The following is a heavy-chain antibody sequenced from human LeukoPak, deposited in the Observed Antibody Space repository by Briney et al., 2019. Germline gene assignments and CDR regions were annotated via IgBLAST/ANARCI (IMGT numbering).Heavy chain of an antibody. CDR1: GGSIFSYY. CDR3: ARRAYYDSSGYHPTSGYFDL. V-gene: IGHV4-4*08. J-gene: IGHJ2*01. D-gene: IGHD3-22*01. Sequence: PSETLSLTCTGSGGSIFSYYWNWIRQPPGKGLEWLGYIYSNGITNYSPSLRSRGTISIATSKNQISLRLTSVTAADTAIYYCARRAYYDSSGYHPTSGYFDLWGRGTLVTVTS. CDR2: IYSNGIT.